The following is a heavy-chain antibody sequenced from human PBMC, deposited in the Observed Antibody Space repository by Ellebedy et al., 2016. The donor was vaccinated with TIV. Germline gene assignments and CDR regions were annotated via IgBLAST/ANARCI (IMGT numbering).Heavy chain of an antibody. V-gene: IGHV3-30*04. CDR3: ARDSEGEYSSDFFDY. CDR2: ISYDGSNK. D-gene: IGHD6-19*01. Sequence: GESLKISXAASGFTFSSYAMHWVRQAPGKGLEWVAVISYDGSNKYYADSVKGRFTISRDNSKNTLYLQMNSLRAEDTAVYYCARDSEGEYSSDFFDYWGQGTLVTVSS. J-gene: IGHJ4*02. CDR1: GFTFSSYA.